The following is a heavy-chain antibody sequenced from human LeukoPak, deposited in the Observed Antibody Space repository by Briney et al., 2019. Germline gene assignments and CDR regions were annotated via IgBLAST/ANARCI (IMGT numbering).Heavy chain of an antibody. CDR3: AREAQSRITMIVVEYTFDY. D-gene: IGHD3-22*01. CDR1: GGSFSGYY. J-gene: IGHJ4*02. CDR2: INHSGST. V-gene: IGHV4-34*01. Sequence: MSSETLSLTCAVYGGSFSGYYWSWIRQPPGKGLEWIGEINHSGSTNYNPSLKSRVTISVDTSKNQFSLKLSSVTAADTAVYYCAREAQSRITMIVVEYTFDYWGQGTLVTVSS.